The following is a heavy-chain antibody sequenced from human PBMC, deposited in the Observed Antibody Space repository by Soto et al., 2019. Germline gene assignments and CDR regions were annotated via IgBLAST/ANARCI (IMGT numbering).Heavy chain of an antibody. D-gene: IGHD3-22*01. CDR2: IRNKANNYAT. CDR3: TRGMYYYDSSAFDI. CDR1: GFIFSGSA. J-gene: IGHJ3*02. V-gene: IGHV3-73*02. Sequence: EVQLVESGGGLVQPGGSLKLSCAASGFIFSGSAMHWVRQASGKGLEWVGRIRNKANNYATAYAASVKGRFIISRDDSKNTAYLQMNSLKTEDTAVYYCTRGMYYYDSSAFDIWGQGTMVTVSS.